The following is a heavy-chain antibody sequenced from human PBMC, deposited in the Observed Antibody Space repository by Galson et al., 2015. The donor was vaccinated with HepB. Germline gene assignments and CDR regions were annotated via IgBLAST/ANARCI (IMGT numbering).Heavy chain of an antibody. D-gene: IGHD5-18*01. J-gene: IGHJ4*02. CDR3: AKDLPGWGYGYPVSGH. CDR1: GFTFSSYG. V-gene: IGHV3-30*18. CDR2: ISYDGSNK. Sequence: SLRLSCAASGFTFSSYGMHWVRQAPGKGLEWVAVISYDGSNKYYADSVKGRFTISRDNSKNTLYLQMNSLRAEDTAVYYCAKDLPGWGYGYPVSGHWGQGTLVTVSS.